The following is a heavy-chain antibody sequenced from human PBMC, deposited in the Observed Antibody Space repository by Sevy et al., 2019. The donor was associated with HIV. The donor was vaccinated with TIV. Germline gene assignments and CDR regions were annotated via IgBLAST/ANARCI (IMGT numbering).Heavy chain of an antibody. D-gene: IGHD6-13*01. CDR3: ARSHPAAGTIHSNWFDP. CDR2: IYPGDSDT. CDR1: GYSFTSYW. V-gene: IGHV5-51*01. Sequence: GESLKISCKGSGYSFTSYWIGWVRQMPGKGLEWMGIIYPGDSDTRYSPSFQGQVTISADKSISTAYLQWSSLKASDTAMYYCARSHPAAGTIHSNWFDPWGQGTLVTVSS. J-gene: IGHJ5*02.